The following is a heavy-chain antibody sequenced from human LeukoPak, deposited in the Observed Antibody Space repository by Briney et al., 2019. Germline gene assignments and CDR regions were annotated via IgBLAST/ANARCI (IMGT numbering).Heavy chain of an antibody. J-gene: IGHJ4*02. CDR2: IYFSGST. D-gene: IGHD2-15*01. CDR1: GGSITSFY. Sequence: PSETLSLTCTVSGGSITSFYWSWIRQPPGKGLEWIGYIYFSGSTNYNPSLKSRVTVSLDTTKNQVSLKLSSVSAADTAVYYCASTGYCIGGSCYSNYFDHWGQGTLVTVSS. CDR3: ASTGYCIGGSCYSNYFDH. V-gene: IGHV4-59*08.